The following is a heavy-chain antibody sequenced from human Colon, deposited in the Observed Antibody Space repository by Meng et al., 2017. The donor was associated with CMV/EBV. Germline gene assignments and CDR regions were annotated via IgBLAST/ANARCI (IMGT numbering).Heavy chain of an antibody. CDR3: AKEGGWYCSSTSCSYFDY. J-gene: IGHJ4*02. CDR2: ISGSGGST. V-gene: IGHV3-23*01. Sequence: TVSSYAMSWVRQAPGKGLEWVSAISGSGGSTYYADSVKGRFTISRDNSKNTLYLQMNSLRAEDTAVYYCAKEGGWYCSSTSCSYFDYWGQGTLVTVSS. D-gene: IGHD2-2*01. CDR1: TVSSYA.